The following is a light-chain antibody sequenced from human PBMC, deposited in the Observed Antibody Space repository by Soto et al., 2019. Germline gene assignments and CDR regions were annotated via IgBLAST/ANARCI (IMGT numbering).Light chain of an antibody. CDR1: QSVLYSSNNKNY. Sequence: DIVMTQSPDSLAVSLGERATVNCKSSQSVLYSSNNKNYLVWYQQKPGQPPQLLIYWASTRGSGVPDRFSGSGSGTDFTLTISSLQAEDVAVYYCQQYYTTPLTFGGGTKVDIK. J-gene: IGKJ4*01. CDR3: QQYYTTPLT. CDR2: WAS. V-gene: IGKV4-1*01.